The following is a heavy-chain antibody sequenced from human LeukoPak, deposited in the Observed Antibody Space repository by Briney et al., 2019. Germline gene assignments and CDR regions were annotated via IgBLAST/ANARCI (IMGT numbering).Heavy chain of an antibody. CDR3: ATLTTVVLDAFDI. D-gene: IGHD4-23*01. J-gene: IGHJ3*02. CDR2: ISSSGSTI. CDR1: GFTFSSYD. V-gene: IGHV3-48*03. Sequence: PGRSLRLSCAASGFTFSSYDMNWVRQAPGKGLEWVSYISSSGSTIYYADSVKGRFTISRDNAKNSLYLQMNSLRAEETAVYYCATLTTVVLDAFDIWGQGTMVTVSS.